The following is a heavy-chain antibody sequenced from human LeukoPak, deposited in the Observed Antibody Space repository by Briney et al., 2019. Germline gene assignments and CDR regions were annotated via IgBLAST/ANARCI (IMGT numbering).Heavy chain of an antibody. J-gene: IGHJ5*02. CDR3: ARGYDSSGYPFDP. Sequence: TSETLSLTCTVSGGSISSGDYYWSWIRQPPGKGLEWIGYIYYSGSTYYNPSLKSRVTISVDTSKNQFSLKLSSVTAADTAVYYCARGYDSSGYPFDPWGQGTLVTVS. D-gene: IGHD3-22*01. CDR2: IYYSGST. V-gene: IGHV4-30-4*01. CDR1: GGSISSGDYY.